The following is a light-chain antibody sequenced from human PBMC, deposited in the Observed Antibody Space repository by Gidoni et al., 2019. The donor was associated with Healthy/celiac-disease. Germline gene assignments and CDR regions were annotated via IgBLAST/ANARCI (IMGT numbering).Light chain of an antibody. CDR2: AAS. Sequence: DIQITPSPSSLSASVGDRVTITCRASQSISSYLNWYQQKPGKAPKLLIYAASSLQSGVPSRCSGSGSGTDFTLTISSLQPEDFATYYCQQSYSTPYTFXQXTKLEIK. J-gene: IGKJ2*01. CDR1: QSISSY. V-gene: IGKV1-39*01. CDR3: QQSYSTPYT.